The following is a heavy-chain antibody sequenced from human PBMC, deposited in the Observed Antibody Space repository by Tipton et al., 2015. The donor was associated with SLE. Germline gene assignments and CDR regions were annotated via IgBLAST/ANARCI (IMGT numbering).Heavy chain of an antibody. V-gene: IGHV4-59*06. D-gene: IGHD1-26*01. CDR3: ARWGGMDV. Sequence: TLSLTCTVSGGSISSHYWSWIRQHPGKGLEWIGYIYYSGSTYYNPSLKSRVTISVDTSKNQFSLKLSSVTAADTAVYYCARWGGMDVWGQGATVTVSS. J-gene: IGHJ6*02. CDR2: IYYSGST. CDR1: GGSISSHY.